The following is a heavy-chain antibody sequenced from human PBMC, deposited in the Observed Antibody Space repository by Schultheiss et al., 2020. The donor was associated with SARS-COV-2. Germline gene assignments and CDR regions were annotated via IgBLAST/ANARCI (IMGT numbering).Heavy chain of an antibody. D-gene: IGHD3-22*01. CDR1: GFTFSSYA. CDR3: AKVHPYYDSSGNLQVFDY. CDR2: ISGIGVDT. J-gene: IGHJ4*02. V-gene: IGHV3-23*01. Sequence: GGSLRLSCAASGFTFSSYAMSWVRQAPGKGLEWVSGISGIGVDTNYRDSVKGRFIISRDNSQNALYLQMNSLGAEDTAVYYCAKVHPYYDSSGNLQVFDYWGQGTLVTVSS.